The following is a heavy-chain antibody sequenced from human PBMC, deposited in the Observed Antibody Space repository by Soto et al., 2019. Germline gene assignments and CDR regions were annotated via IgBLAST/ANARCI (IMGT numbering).Heavy chain of an antibody. CDR1: GGTFRNSA. CDR2: IIPIFTTA. Sequence: SVKVSCKASGGTFRNSAISWVRQAPGQGLEWMGGIIPIFTTANYAQKFQGRVTITADASTSTAYMELSSLRSEDTAVYYCATDMSGAHDGWFDPWGQGTQVTVSS. V-gene: IGHV1-69*13. D-gene: IGHD1-1*01. J-gene: IGHJ5*02. CDR3: ATDMSGAHDGWFDP.